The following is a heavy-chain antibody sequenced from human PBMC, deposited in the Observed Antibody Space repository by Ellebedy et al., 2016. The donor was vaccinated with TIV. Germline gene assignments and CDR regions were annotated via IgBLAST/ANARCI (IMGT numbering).Heavy chain of an antibody. CDR3: ARGTGWLFDS. D-gene: IGHD5-12*01. J-gene: IGHJ5*01. V-gene: IGHV4-59*01. Sequence: SETLSLTXTVPGGPISSDYCNWIRQPPGKALEWIGYMHYSGSTNYNPSLKSRVTISVDTSKNQFFLKLTSVTAADTAVYYCARGTGWLFDSWGQGTLVTVSS. CDR1: GGPISSDY. CDR2: MHYSGST.